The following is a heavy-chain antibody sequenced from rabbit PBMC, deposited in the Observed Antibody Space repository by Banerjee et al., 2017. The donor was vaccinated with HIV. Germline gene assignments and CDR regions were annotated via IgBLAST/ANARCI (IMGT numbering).Heavy chain of an antibody. J-gene: IGHJ4*01. V-gene: IGHV1S45*01. D-gene: IGHD6-1*01. CDR2: IYGGDGTT. Sequence: QEQLEESGGGLVKPEGSLTLTCKASGFSFSGSYWISWVRQAPGKGLEWIGCIYGGDGTTYYATWAQGRFTISKTSSTTVTLQMTSLTAADTATYFCARVAGYAGYGYATPFNLWGPGTLVTDS. CDR1: GFSFSGSYW. CDR3: ARVAGYAGYGYATPFNL.